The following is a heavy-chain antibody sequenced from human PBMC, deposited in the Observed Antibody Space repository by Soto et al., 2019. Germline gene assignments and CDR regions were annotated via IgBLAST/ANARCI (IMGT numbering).Heavy chain of an antibody. J-gene: IGHJ6*02. D-gene: IGHD6-13*01. CDR2: INAGNGNT. V-gene: IGHV1-3*01. CDR3: ASSGGSTWYPGNGMDG. Sequence: QVQLVQSGAEVKKPGASVKVSCKASGYTFTSYSMHWVRQAPGQRLEWMGWINAGNGNTKYSQKFQGGVTLTRDTSASTTYKELSSLRYEDTAVDYCASSGGSTWYPGNGMDGLGQGTTVTVSS. CDR1: GYTFTSYS.